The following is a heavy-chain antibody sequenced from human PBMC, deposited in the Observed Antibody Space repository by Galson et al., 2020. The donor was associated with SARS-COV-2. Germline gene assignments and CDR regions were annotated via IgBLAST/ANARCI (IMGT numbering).Heavy chain of an antibody. V-gene: IGHV2-70*01. CDR3: ARIYYDSSGYDTLPIDYFDY. D-gene: IGHD3-22*01. CDR1: GFPLSTSGMC. J-gene: IGHJ4*02. CDR2: IDWDDDK. Sequence: SGPTLVKPTQTLTLTCTFSGFPLSTSGMCVSWIRQPPRKALEWLALIDWDDDKNYSTHLKTRLTIPKDTSKNQVVLTMTNMDPVDTATYYCARIYYDSSGYDTLPIDYFDYWGQGTLVPVSS.